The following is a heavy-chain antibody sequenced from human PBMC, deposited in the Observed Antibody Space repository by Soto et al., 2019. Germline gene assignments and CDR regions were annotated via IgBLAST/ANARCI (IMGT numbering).Heavy chain of an antibody. CDR1: GFTFSSYS. CDR2: ISSSSSYI. CDR3: ASLLVVVAATPNDY. D-gene: IGHD2-15*01. J-gene: IGHJ4*02. V-gene: IGHV3-21*01. Sequence: EVPLVESGGGLVKPGGSLRLSCAASGFTFSSYSMNWVRQAPGKGLEWVSSISSSSSYIYYADSVKGRFTISRDNAKNSLYLQMNSLRAEDTAVYYCASLLVVVAATPNDYWGQGTLVTVSS.